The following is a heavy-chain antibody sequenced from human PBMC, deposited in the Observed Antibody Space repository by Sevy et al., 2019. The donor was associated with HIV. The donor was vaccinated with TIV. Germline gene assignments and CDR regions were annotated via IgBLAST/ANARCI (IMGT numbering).Heavy chain of an antibody. D-gene: IGHD2-2*02. CDR1: GFTVSNNY. CDR3: ARRYCSLTSCYMHDAFDI. V-gene: IGHV3-53*01. CDR2: IYAGGNT. J-gene: IGHJ3*02. Sequence: GGSLRLSCTASGFTVSNNYMSWVRQAPGKGLEWVSAIYAGGNTYYADSVKGRFTISRDNSKNSLYLQMNSLRAEDTAVYYCARRYCSLTSCYMHDAFDIWGHGTMVTVSS.